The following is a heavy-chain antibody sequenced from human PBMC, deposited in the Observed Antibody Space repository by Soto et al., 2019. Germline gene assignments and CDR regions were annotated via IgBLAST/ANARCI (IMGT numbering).Heavy chain of an antibody. J-gene: IGHJ4*02. V-gene: IGHV4-59*01. D-gene: IGHD5-18*01. CDR1: GGSISSYY. CDR3: ARGSVDTAMSLAFYFDY. Sequence: SETLSLTCTVSGGSISSYYWSWIRQPPGKGLEWIGYIYYSGSTNYNPSLKSRVTISVDTSKNQFSLKLSSVTAADTAVYYCARGSVDTAMSLAFYFDYWGQGTLVTVSS. CDR2: IYYSGST.